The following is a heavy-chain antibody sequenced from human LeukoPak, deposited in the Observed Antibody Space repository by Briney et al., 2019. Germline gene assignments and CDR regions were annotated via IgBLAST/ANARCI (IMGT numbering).Heavy chain of an antibody. CDR2: IKPDGSDK. D-gene: IGHD3/OR15-3a*01. CDR1: GFTSSSW. J-gene: IGHJ4*02. Sequence: GWSLRLSCATSGFTSSSWMSWVRQAPGEGLEWVDTIKPDGSDKYYVDSVKGRFDISRDNAKNSLYLQMDSLRVEDTAVYYCKGTGYWGQGTLVTVSS. CDR3: KGTGY. V-gene: IGHV3-7*02.